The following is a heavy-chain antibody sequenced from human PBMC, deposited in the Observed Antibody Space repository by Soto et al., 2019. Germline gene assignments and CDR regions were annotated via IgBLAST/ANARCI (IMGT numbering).Heavy chain of an antibody. CDR1: GGSISSSSYY. CDR3: ASYVLLWFGELLPFDY. J-gene: IGHJ4*02. CDR2: IYYSGST. V-gene: IGHV4-39*01. D-gene: IGHD3-10*01. Sequence: QLQLQESGPGLVKPSETLSLTCTVSGGSISSSSYYWGWIRQPPGKGLEWIGSIYYSGSTYYNPSLKSRVTISVDTSKTQFSLKLSSVTAADTAVYYCASYVLLWFGELLPFDYWGQGTLVTVSS.